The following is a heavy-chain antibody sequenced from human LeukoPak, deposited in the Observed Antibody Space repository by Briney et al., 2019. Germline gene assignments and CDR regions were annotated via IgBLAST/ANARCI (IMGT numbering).Heavy chain of an antibody. Sequence: SETLSLTCAVYGGSFSGYYWSWIRQSPGKGPEWIGWSYHRGSTSYNPSLKSRVAISVDTSTNQFSLKLSSVTAADTAMYFCARDRELGYWGQGTLVTVSS. CDR1: GGSFSGYY. J-gene: IGHJ4*02. D-gene: IGHD1-26*01. CDR2: SYHRGST. CDR3: ARDRELGY. V-gene: IGHV4-59*01.